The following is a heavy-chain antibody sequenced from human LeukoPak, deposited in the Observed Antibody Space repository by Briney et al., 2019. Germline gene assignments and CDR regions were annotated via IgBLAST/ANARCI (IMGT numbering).Heavy chain of an antibody. CDR3: AKGLSSSWGFDY. J-gene: IGHJ4*02. CDR1: GFTFSSNY. D-gene: IGHD6-13*01. V-gene: IGHV3-53*01. CDR2: IYSGGST. Sequence: GGSLRLSCAASGFTFSSNYMSWVRQAPGKGLEWVSVIYSGGSTYYADSVKGRFTTSRDNSKNTVYLQMNSLRAEDTAVYYCAKGLSSSWGFDYWGQGTLVTVSS.